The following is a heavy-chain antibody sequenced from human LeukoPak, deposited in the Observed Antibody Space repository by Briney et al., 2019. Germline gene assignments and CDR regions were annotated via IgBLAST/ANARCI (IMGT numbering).Heavy chain of an antibody. J-gene: IGHJ4*02. V-gene: IGHV3-9*01. CDR2: ISWNSGSI. D-gene: IGHD6-6*01. Sequence: GGSLRLSCAASGFTFDVYAMHWVRQAPGKGLEWVSGISWNSGSIGYADSVKGRFTISRDNAKNSLYLQMNSLRAEDTALYYCAKVYTSSSPGYFDYWGQGTLVTVSS. CDR3: AKVYTSSSPGYFDY. CDR1: GFTFDVYA.